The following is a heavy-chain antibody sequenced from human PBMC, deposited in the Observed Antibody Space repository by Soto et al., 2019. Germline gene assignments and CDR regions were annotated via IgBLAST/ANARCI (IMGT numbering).Heavy chain of an antibody. D-gene: IGHD3-22*01. V-gene: IGHV4-4*02. CDR2: IYHSGST. Sequence: QVQLQESGPGLVKPSGTLSLTCAVSGCSISSSNWWSWVRQPPGKREGWIGDIYHSGSTNYNPSLRSRITSSEYKANNQYCVKRSAVTAEYSAVYYCARGRNNDFVSSGYCRGDFNYGGEGTLFTVSS. CDR3: ARGRNNDFVSSGYCRGDFNY. J-gene: IGHJ4*02. CDR1: GCSISSSNW.